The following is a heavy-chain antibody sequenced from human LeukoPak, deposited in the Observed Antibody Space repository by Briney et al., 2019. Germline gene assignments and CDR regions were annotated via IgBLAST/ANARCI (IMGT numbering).Heavy chain of an antibody. V-gene: IGHV3-30*18. J-gene: IGHJ3*02. D-gene: IGHD3-10*01. Sequence: PGGSLRLSSAASGFTFSTYGMHWIRQAPVKGLEWVAVISYDGDNKYFADSVKGRFTISRDNSKNTLYLQMNSLRAEDTAVYYCAKDRLLLARGVIDAFDIWGQGTMVTVSS. CDR3: AKDRLLLARGVIDAFDI. CDR2: ISYDGDNK. CDR1: GFTFSTYG.